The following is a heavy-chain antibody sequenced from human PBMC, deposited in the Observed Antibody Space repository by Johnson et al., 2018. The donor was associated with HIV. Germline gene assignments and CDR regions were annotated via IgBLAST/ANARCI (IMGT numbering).Heavy chain of an antibody. V-gene: IGHV3-30*14. CDR1: GFTFSSYA. CDR3: ARGGAQFLEWLLSDQYAFDI. Sequence: QVQLVESGGGVVQPGRSLRLSCAASGFTFSSYAMHWVRQAPGKGLEWVAVISYDGSNKYYADSVKGRFSISRDNSQNTLYLQMGSLRTEDMAVYYCARGGAQFLEWLLSDQYAFDIWGQGTMVTVSS. D-gene: IGHD3-3*01. CDR2: ISYDGSNK. J-gene: IGHJ3*02.